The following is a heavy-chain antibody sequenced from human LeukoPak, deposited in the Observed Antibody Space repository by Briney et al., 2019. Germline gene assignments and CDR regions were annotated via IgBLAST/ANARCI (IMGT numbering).Heavy chain of an antibody. CDR3: ARVRAQTSSSRLPFDY. CDR1: GFTFSNAW. J-gene: IGHJ4*02. CDR2: IKSKTDGGTT. D-gene: IGHD6-6*01. Sequence: PGGSLRLSCAASGFTFSNAWMSWVRQAPGKGLEWVGRIKSKTDGGTTDYAAPVKGRFTISRDDSKNTLYLQMNSLRAEDTAVYYCARVRAQTSSSRLPFDYWGQGTLVTVSS. V-gene: IGHV3-15*01.